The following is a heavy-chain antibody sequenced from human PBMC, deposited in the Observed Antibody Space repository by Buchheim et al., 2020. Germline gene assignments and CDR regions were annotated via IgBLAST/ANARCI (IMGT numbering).Heavy chain of an antibody. CDR2: ISYDGSNK. CDR3: AKDRGAVVFNNWFDP. CDR1: GFTFSSYG. J-gene: IGHJ5*02. Sequence: QVQLVESGGGVVQPGRSLRLSCAASGFTFSSYGMHWVRQAPGKGLEWVAVISYDGSNKYYADSVKGLFTISRDTSKNTLYLQMNSLRAEDTAVYYCAKDRGAVVFNNWFDPWGQGTL. D-gene: IGHD3-10*01. V-gene: IGHV3-30*18.